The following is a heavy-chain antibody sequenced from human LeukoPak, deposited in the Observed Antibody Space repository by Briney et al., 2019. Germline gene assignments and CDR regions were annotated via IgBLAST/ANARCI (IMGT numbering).Heavy chain of an antibody. CDR1: GYTFTGYY. CDR3: ARPITPSYYYGSSGSDHDAFDI. D-gene: IGHD3-22*01. J-gene: IGHJ3*02. V-gene: IGHV1-2*02. CDR2: INPNSGGT. Sequence: ASVKVSCKASGYTFTGYYMHWVRQAPGQGLEWMGWINPNSGGTNYAQKFQGRVTMTRDTSISTAYMELSRLRSDDTAVYYCARPITPSYYYGSSGSDHDAFDIWGQGTMVTVSS.